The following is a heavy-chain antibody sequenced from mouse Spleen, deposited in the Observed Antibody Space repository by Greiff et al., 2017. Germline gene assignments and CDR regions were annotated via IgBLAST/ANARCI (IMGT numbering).Heavy chain of an antibody. Sequence: QVQLQQPGAELVKPGASVKLSCKASGYTFTSYWMHWVKQRPGQGLEWIGEIDPSDSYTNYNQKFKGKATLTVDKSSSTAYMQLSSLTSEDSAVYYCARYYGSSHWYFDVWGAGTTVTVSS. V-gene: IGHV1-69*02. CDR2: IDPSDSYT. CDR1: GYTFTSYW. D-gene: IGHD1-1*01. J-gene: IGHJ1*01. CDR3: ARYYGSSHWYFDV.